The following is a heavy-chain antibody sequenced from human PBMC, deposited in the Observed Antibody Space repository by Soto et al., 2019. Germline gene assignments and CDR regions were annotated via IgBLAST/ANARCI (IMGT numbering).Heavy chain of an antibody. J-gene: IGHJ4*02. Sequence: VKVSCKASGYMFSNYGICWVREAPGQGLEWVGWISAYNGNTNYAQKFQDRVTMTTDTSTSTAYMELRSLRSDDTAVYYCARTRFFDYWGQGTLVTVSS. CDR2: ISAYNGNT. V-gene: IGHV1-18*01. CDR3: ARTRFFDY. CDR1: GYMFSNYG.